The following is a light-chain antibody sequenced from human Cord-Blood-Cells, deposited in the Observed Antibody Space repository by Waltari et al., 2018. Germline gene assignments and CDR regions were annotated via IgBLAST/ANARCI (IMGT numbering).Light chain of an antibody. J-gene: IGLJ1*01. CDR3: YSYAGSYTF. CDR2: DVS. Sequence: QSALTQPRSVSGSPGQSVTISCTGTSSDVGGYNYVSWYQQHPGKAPKLMIYDVSKRPSGVPDRFSGSTSGNTASLTISGLQAEDEADYYCYSYAGSYTFFGTGTKVTIL. CDR1: SSDVGGYNY. V-gene: IGLV2-11*01.